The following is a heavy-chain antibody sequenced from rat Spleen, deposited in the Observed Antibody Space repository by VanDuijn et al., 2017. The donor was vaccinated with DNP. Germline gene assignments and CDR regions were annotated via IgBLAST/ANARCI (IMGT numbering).Heavy chain of an antibody. J-gene: IGHJ2*01. CDR1: GFSLSSYT. CDR3: ARSPGALDY. V-gene: IGHV2-15*01. Sequence: QVQLKESGPGLVQPSQTLSLTCTVSGFSLSSYTVSWVRQPPGKGLEWSGAIWSGGSTDYNSALKSRLSISRDTSKSQVFLKMNSVQTEDTAMYFCARSPGALDYWGQGVMVTVSS. CDR2: IWSGGST. D-gene: IGHD1-4*01.